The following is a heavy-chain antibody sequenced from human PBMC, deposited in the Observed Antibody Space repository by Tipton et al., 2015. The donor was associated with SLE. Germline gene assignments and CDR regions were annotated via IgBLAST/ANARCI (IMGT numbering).Heavy chain of an antibody. D-gene: IGHD6-19*01. CDR2: ITDSGGST. CDR3: AKARDSSVSYDIFDY. CDR1: GFTFGSNT. J-gene: IGHJ4*02. V-gene: IGHV3-23*01. Sequence: SLRLSCAASGFTFGSNTMSWVRQAPGKGLEWVSEITDSGGSTSYADPVKGRLTISRDNSKNTLYLQMNSLRDEDTAVYYCAKARDSSVSYDIFDYWGQGTLVTVSS.